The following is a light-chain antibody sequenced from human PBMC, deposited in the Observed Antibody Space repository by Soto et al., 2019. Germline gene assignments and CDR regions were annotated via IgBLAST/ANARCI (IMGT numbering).Light chain of an antibody. CDR1: QSVGSY. CDR2: DAS. Sequence: EIVLTQSPATLSLSPGERATLSSRASQSVGSYLAWYQQKPGQAPRLLIYDASNRATGIPARFSGSGSGTDFTLTISSLEPEDFAVYYCQQRSNWPPTFGGGTKVDIK. CDR3: QQRSNWPPT. J-gene: IGKJ4*01. V-gene: IGKV3-11*01.